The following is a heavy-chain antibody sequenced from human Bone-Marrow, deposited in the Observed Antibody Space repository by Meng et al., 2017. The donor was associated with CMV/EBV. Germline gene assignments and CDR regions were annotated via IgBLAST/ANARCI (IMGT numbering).Heavy chain of an antibody. CDR2: INPDSGGT. D-gene: IGHD3-3*01. J-gene: IGHJ4*02. Sequence: ASVKVSCKASGYTFTGYYMHWVRQAPGQGLEWMGWINPDSGGTNYAQKFQGRVTMTRDTSISTAYMELSRLRSDDTAVYYCSRDILEWLSYFDYWGQGTLVTVSS. CDR1: GYTFTGYY. CDR3: SRDILEWLSYFDY. V-gene: IGHV1-2*02.